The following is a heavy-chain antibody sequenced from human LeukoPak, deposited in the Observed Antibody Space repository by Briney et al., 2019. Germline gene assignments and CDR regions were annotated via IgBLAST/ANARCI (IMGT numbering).Heavy chain of an antibody. CDR1: GGSISRSGDYY. Sequence: SETLSLTCTVSGGSISRSGDYYWGWIRQPPGKGLEWIGSIYYSGSTYYNASLKTRVTISVDTSKNQFSLKLSSVTAADTAVYYCARRSNDFWSGYYRPGYFQHWGQGTLVTVSS. J-gene: IGHJ1*01. V-gene: IGHV4-39*07. CDR3: ARRSNDFWSGYYRPGYFQH. CDR2: IYYSGST. D-gene: IGHD3-3*01.